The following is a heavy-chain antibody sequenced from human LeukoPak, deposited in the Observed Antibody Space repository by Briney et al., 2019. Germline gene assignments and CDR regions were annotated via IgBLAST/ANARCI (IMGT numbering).Heavy chain of an antibody. CDR3: ASDSPNIVVIPTGATYYYSMDV. D-gene: IGHD2-2*01. CDR2: ISHSGST. J-gene: IGHJ6*02. Sequence: SETLSLTCAVYGGSFSGYYWSWIRQPPWKGLEWIGEISHSGSTNYNPSLKSRVTISVDTSKNQFSLKLSSVTAADTAVYYCASDSPNIVVIPTGATYYYSMDVWGQGTTVTVSS. V-gene: IGHV4-34*01. CDR1: GGSFSGYY.